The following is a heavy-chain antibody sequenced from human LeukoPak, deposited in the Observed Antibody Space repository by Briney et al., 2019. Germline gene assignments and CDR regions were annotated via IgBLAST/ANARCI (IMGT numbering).Heavy chain of an antibody. D-gene: IGHD5-18*01. Sequence: SETLSLTCAVYGGSFSGYYWSWIRQPPGKGLEWIGEINHSGSTNYNPSLKSRVTISVDTSKNQFSLKLSSVTAADTAVYYCARRVSGYSYSGPRGYYYYYYMDVWGKGTTVTISS. J-gene: IGHJ6*03. CDR2: INHSGST. CDR3: ARRVSGYSYSGPRGYYYYYYMDV. V-gene: IGHV4-34*01. CDR1: GGSFSGYY.